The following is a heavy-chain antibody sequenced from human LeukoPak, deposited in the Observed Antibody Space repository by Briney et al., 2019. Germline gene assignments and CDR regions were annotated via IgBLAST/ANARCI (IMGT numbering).Heavy chain of an antibody. V-gene: IGHV4-59*08. CDR2: IYYSGST. D-gene: IGHD6-13*01. CDR3: ARAQGIAAAGTMWGGGYNWFDP. CDR1: GGSISSYY. Sequence: SETLSLTCTVSGGSISSYYWSWLRQPPGKGLEWIGYIYYSGSTNYNPSLKSRVTISVDTSKNQFSLKLSSVTAADTAVYYRARAQGIAAAGTMWGGGYNWFDPWGQGTLVTVSS. J-gene: IGHJ5*02.